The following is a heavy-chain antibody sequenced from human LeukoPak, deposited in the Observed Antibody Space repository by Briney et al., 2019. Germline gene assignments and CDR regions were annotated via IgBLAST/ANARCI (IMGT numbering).Heavy chain of an antibody. CDR1: GGSISSSSYY. CDR2: IYYSGST. V-gene: IGHV4-39*01. CDR3: ARARGGSGWSLYYYYYYMDV. J-gene: IGHJ6*03. Sequence: PSETLSLTCTVSGGSISSSSYYWGWIRQPPGKGLEWIGSIYYSGSTYYNPSLKSRVTISVDTSKNQFSLKLSSVTAADTAVYYCARARGGSGWSLYYYYYYMDVWGKGTTVTVSS. D-gene: IGHD6-19*01.